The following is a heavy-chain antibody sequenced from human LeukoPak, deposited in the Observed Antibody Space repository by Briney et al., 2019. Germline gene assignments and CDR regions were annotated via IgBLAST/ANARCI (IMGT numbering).Heavy chain of an antibody. D-gene: IGHD5-18*01. J-gene: IGHJ4*02. CDR1: GFTFSSYG. V-gene: IGHV3-30*02. CDR2: IRHDGSNK. Sequence: PGGSLRLSCAASGFTFSSYGMHWVRQAPGKGLEWVAFIRHDGSNKYYADSVKGRFTIFRDNSKDTLYLQMNSLRAEDTAVYYCAKDPNRGGLSNYGYEWSYWGQGTLVTVSS. CDR3: AKDPNRGGLSNYGYEWSY.